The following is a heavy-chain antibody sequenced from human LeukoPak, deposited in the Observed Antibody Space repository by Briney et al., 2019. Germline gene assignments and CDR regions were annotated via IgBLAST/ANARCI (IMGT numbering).Heavy chain of an antibody. Sequence: ASVKVSCKASGGTFSSYAISLVRQAPGQGLEWMGGIIPIFGTANYAQKFQGRVTITADESTGTAYMELSSLRSEDTAVYYCARGKYCSSTSCYISPLDWGQGTLVTVSS. CDR2: IIPIFGTA. V-gene: IGHV1-69*13. CDR3: ARGKYCSSTSCYISPLD. D-gene: IGHD2-2*02. CDR1: GGTFSSYA. J-gene: IGHJ4*02.